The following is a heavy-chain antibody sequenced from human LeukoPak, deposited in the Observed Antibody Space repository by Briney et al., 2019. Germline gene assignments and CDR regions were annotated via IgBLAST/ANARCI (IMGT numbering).Heavy chain of an antibody. CDR2: LTNGGDRT. J-gene: IGHJ4*02. CDR3: AKDALRTSGWYYFDF. V-gene: IGHV3-23*01. D-gene: IGHD6-19*01. Sequence: GGSLRLSCAASGFSFSVYAMSWVRQAPGKGLEWVSALTNGGDRTYYADSVKGRFTISRDNSKNTLYLQMNSLRAEDTAVYFCAKDALRTSGWYYFDFWGQGTLVTVSS. CDR1: GFSFSVYA.